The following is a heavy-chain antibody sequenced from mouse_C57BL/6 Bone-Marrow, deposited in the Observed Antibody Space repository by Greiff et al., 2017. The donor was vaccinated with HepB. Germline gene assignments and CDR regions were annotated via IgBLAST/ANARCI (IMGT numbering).Heavy chain of an antibody. V-gene: IGHV1-81*01. CDR2: IYPRSGNT. CDR1: GYTFTSYG. CDR3: ARKFITTVVDY. Sequence: VQLQESGAELARPGASVKLSCKASGYTFTSYGISWVKQRTGQGLEWIGEIYPRSGNTYYNEKFKGKATLTADKSSSTAYMELRSLTSEDSAVYFCARKFITTVVDYWGQGTTLTVSS. J-gene: IGHJ2*01. D-gene: IGHD1-1*01.